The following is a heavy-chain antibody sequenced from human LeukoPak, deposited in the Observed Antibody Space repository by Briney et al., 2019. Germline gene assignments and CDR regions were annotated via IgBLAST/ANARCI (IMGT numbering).Heavy chain of an antibody. J-gene: IGHJ3*02. CDR2: ISYSGST. V-gene: IGHV4-59*01. CDR1: GGSNSSYY. D-gene: IGHD4-17*01. CDR3: ARHLPSTVTGAFDI. Sequence: SETLSLTCTVSGGSNSSYYWSWIRQPPGKGLEWIGYISYSGSTNYNPSLKSRVAISVDTSKNQFSLKVSSVTAADTAVYYCARHLPSTVTGAFDIWGQGTMVTVSS.